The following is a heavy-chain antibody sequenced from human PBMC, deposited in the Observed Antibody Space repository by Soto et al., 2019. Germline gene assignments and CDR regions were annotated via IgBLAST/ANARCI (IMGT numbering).Heavy chain of an antibody. V-gene: IGHV3-15*07. CDR1: GFTFSNAW. Sequence: EVQLVESGGGLVKPGGSFRLSCAASGFTFSNAWMNWVRQAPGKGLEWVGRIKSKTDGGTADYAAPVKGRFTISRDDSKNTLYLQMDSLITEDTAVYYRTTQNCSGGSCYSGYYYYGLDVWGQGTTVSVSS. D-gene: IGHD2-15*01. J-gene: IGHJ6*02. CDR2: IKSKTDGGTA. CDR3: TTQNCSGGSCYSGYYYYGLDV.